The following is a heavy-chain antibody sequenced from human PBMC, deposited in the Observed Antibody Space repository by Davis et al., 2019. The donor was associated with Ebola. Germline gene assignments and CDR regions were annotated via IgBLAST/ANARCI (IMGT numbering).Heavy chain of an antibody. CDR3: VRHPVGLTDAFDV. CDR1: GGSVTSRAYY. V-gene: IGHV4-39*01. CDR2: INHSGTT. J-gene: IGHJ3*01. D-gene: IGHD1-26*01. Sequence: SETLSLTCTVSGGSVTSRAYYWGWIRQTPGKGLEWIGNINHSGTTYYNPSLKSRVTVSLDKSKNQFSLKLTSVTAADTAVYYCVRHPVGLTDAFDVWGQGRLVAVSS.